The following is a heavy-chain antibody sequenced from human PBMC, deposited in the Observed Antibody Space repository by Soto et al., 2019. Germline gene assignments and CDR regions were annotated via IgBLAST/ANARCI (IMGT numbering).Heavy chain of an antibody. V-gene: IGHV3-53*04. CDR2: IYSGGST. J-gene: IGHJ6*02. CDR3: ARDRTRGNDYGMDV. D-gene: IGHD2-2*01. Sequence: EVQLVESGGGLVQPGGSLRLSCAASGFTVSSNYMSWVRQAPGKGLEWVSVIYSGGSTYYADSVKGRFTISRHNSKNTLYLQMNSLRAEDTAVYYGARDRTRGNDYGMDVWGQGTTVTVSS. CDR1: GFTVSSNY.